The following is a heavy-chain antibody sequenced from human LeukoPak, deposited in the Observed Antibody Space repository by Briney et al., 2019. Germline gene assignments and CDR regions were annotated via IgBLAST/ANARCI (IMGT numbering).Heavy chain of an antibody. CDR2: INSDGSNT. D-gene: IGHD2-21*01. Sequence: GGSLRLSCAASGFTFSSYWMHWVRQAPGKGLVWVSRINSDGSNTNYADSVKGRFTISRDNSKNTLYLQMNSLRAEDTAVYYCAIAIVVVDAFDIWGQGTMVTVSS. CDR3: AIAIVVVDAFDI. CDR1: GFTFSSYW. J-gene: IGHJ3*02. V-gene: IGHV3-74*01.